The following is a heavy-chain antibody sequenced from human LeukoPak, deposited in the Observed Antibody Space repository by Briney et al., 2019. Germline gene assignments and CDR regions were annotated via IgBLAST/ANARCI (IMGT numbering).Heavy chain of an antibody. V-gene: IGHV4-38-2*02. CDR1: GYSISSGYY. J-gene: IGHJ5*02. CDR2: IYHSGST. CDR3: VRDQVGATSSWFDP. Sequence: SETLSLTCTVSGYSISSGYYWGWIRQPPGKGLEWIGSIYHSGSTYYNPSLKSRVTISVDTSKNQFSLKLSSVTAADTAVYYCVRDQVGATSSWFDPWGQGTLVTVSS. D-gene: IGHD1-26*01.